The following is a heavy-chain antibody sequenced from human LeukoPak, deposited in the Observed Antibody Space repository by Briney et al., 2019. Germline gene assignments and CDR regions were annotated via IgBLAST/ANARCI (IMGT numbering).Heavy chain of an antibody. J-gene: IGHJ4*02. V-gene: IGHV1-69*05. D-gene: IGHD5-12*01. CDR2: IIPIFGTA. Sequence: GASVKVSCKASGYTFTSYYMHWVRQAPGQGLEWMGGIIPIFGTANYAQKFQGRVTITTDESTSTAYMELSSLRSEDTAVYYCARDRHSGYGFFDYWGQGTLVTVSS. CDR3: ARDRHSGYGFFDY. CDR1: GYTFTSYY.